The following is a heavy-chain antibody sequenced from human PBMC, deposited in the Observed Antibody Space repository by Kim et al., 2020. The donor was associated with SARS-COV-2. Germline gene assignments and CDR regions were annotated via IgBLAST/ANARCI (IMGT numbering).Heavy chain of an antibody. Sequence: SETLSLTCTVSGGSISSYYWSWIRQPPGKGLEWIGYIYYSGSTNYNPSLKSRVTISVDTSKNQFSLKLSSVTAADTAVYYCARGSEHNGYFDLWGRGTLVTVSS. D-gene: IGHD3-10*01. V-gene: IGHV4-59*01. CDR2: IYYSGST. CDR1: GGSISSYY. J-gene: IGHJ2*01. CDR3: ARGSEHNGYFDL.